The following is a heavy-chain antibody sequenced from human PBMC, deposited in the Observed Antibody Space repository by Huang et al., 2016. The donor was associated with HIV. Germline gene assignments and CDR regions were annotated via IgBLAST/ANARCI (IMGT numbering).Heavy chain of an antibody. Sequence: QVQLVESGGGVVQPGRSLRISCAASGFTFSSYGMHWVRQAPGKGLAWVAVISYDDKTKYYADSVKGRFSISRDNSKTTVYLQLNSLRVEDTAVYYCAKGGSAAAVLDFWGQGTLVTVSS. CDR1: GFTFSSYG. CDR2: ISYDDKTK. CDR3: AKGGSAAAVLDF. J-gene: IGHJ4*02. V-gene: IGHV3-30*18. D-gene: IGHD6-13*01.